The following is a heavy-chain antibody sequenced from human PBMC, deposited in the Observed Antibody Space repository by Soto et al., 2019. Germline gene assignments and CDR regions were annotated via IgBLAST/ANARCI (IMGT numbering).Heavy chain of an antibody. V-gene: IGHV4-39*02. Sequence: SETLSLTCTVSGGSISCSIYYGGWIRRPPGKGLEWIGSIFYSGSTYYNPSLKSRVTISVDTSKNQLSLKLYSVTAADTAMYYCARDPDNSGLNFDYWGQGTLVT. J-gene: IGHJ4*02. CDR1: GGSISCSIYY. CDR3: ARDPDNSGLNFDY. CDR2: IFYSGST. D-gene: IGHD6-19*01.